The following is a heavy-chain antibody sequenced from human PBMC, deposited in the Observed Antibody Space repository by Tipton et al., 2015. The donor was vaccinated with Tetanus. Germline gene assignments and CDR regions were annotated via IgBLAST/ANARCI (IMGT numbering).Heavy chain of an antibody. J-gene: IGHJ3*01. D-gene: IGHD2-2*01. Sequence: TLSLTCSVSGGSLRSGDHYWSWIRQPPGKGLEWIAYIFHSGSTNYSPSLKSRVAISMDTSKNQISLKLSSVTAADTAVYYCARRSYCSSSRCFDAFDLWGQGTMVTASS. CDR3: ARRSYCSSSRCFDAFDL. V-gene: IGHV4-61*08. CDR1: GGSLRSGDHY. CDR2: IFHSGST.